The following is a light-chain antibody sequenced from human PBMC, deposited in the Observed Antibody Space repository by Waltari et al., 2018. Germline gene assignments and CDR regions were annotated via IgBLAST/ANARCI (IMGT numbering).Light chain of an antibody. J-gene: IGLJ1*01. CDR2: EVS. CDR1: SSDVGSYNL. Sequence: QSALTQPASASGSPGQSITISCTGTSSDVGSYNLVSSYQQHPGKAPKLMIYEVSKPPSGVSNRFSGSKSGNTASLTSSGLQAEDAADYYCCSYVGSRDFYVFGTGTNGTVL. V-gene: IGLV2-23*02. CDR3: CSYVGSRDFYV.